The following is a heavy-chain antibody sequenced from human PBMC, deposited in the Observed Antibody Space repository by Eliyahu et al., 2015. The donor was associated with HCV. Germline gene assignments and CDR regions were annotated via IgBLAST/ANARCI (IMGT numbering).Heavy chain of an antibody. CDR2: ISAYNGNT. CDR1: FTSYG. Sequence: FTSYGISWVRQAPGQGLEWMGWISAYNGNTTYAQKLQGRVTMTTDTSTSTAYMELRSLRSDDTAVYYCARVGDRQVFDIWGQGTMVTVSS. J-gene: IGHJ3*02. CDR3: ARVGDRQVFDI. D-gene: IGHD1-26*01. V-gene: IGHV1-18*01.